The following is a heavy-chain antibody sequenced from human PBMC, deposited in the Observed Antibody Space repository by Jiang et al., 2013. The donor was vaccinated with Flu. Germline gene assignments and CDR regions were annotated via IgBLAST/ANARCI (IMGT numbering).Heavy chain of an antibody. D-gene: IGHD2-2*01. Sequence: GLVQPGGSLRLSCAASGFTFSTYAMNWFRQAPGKGLEWVSAISDSGGTIYYADSVKGRFTMSRDNSRHTLYLQMNSLRADDTAVYYCAKILVTSATGYWGQGTLVTVSS. J-gene: IGHJ4*02. CDR2: ISDSGGTI. V-gene: IGHV3-23*01. CDR3: AKILVTSATGY. CDR1: GFTFSTYA.